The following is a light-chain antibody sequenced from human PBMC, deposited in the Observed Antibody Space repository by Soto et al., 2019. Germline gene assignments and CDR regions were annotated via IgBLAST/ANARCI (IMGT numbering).Light chain of an antibody. CDR1: SSDVGGYDY. V-gene: IGLV2-8*01. CDR2: EVS. J-gene: IGLJ1*01. Sequence: QSALTQPPSASGSPGQSVTISCTGTSSDVGGYDYVSWYQQHPSKAPKLMIFEVSKRPSGVPDRFSGSKSGNTASLTVSGLQAEDEADYYCSSYTGNTKGVFGTGTKLTVL. CDR3: SSYTGNTKGV.